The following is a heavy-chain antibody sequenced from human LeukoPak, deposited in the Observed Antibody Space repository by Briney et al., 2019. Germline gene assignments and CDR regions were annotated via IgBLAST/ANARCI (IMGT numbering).Heavy chain of an antibody. V-gene: IGHV3-23*01. CDR3: AKDGYYDSSGYSDY. D-gene: IGHD3-22*01. J-gene: IGHJ4*01. CDR2: ISGSGGST. Sequence: GGSLRLSCAASGFTFSNYAMSWVRQAPGKGLEWVSAISGSGGSTYYADSVKGRFTISRDNSKNTLYLQMNSLRAEDTAAYYCAKDGYYDSSGYSDYWGHGTLVTVSS. CDR1: GFTFSNYA.